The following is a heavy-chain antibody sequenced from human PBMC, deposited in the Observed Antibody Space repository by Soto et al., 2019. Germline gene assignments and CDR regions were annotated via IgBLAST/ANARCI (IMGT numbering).Heavy chain of an antibody. CDR3: ARTSRGRYYGSGSYYYYGMDV. D-gene: IGHD3-10*01. Sequence: SVKVSCKASGGTFSSYAISWVRQAPGQGLEWMGGIIPIFGTANYAQKFQGRVTITADESTSTAYMELSSLRSEDTAVYYCARTSRGRYYGSGSYYYYGMDVWGQGTTVTVSS. J-gene: IGHJ6*02. CDR2: IIPIFGTA. V-gene: IGHV1-69*13. CDR1: GGTFSSYA.